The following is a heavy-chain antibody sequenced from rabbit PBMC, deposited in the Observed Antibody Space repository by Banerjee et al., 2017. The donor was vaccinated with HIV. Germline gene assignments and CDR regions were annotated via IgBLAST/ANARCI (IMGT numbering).Heavy chain of an antibody. V-gene: IGHV1S45*01. Sequence: QEQLVESGGGLVQPEGSLTLTCTASGFSFSSSYYMCWVRQAPGKGLEWIGYVYTGSGVTWYADWVNGRFTISKASSTTVTLRLNSLTAADTATYFCARDVYYAVSGAGYAYAHYFNLWGPGTLVTVS. D-gene: IGHD6-1*01. CDR3: ARDVYYAVSGAGYAYAHYFNL. J-gene: IGHJ4*01. CDR2: VYTGSGVT. CDR1: GFSFSSSYY.